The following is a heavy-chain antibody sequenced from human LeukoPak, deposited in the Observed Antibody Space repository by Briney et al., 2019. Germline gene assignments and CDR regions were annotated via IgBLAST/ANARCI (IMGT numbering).Heavy chain of an antibody. CDR2: ILNDERNK. D-gene: IGHD5-24*01. Sequence: PGGSLRLSCAASGFTFSTYGMQWVRQAPGKGLEWVAVILNDERNKWYADSVKGRFATSRDNSQNTLSLEMNSLRVEDTGVYYCAKDRGDGYNWENYSGFDSWGQGTLVTVSS. V-gene: IGHV3-30*18. CDR3: AKDRGDGYNWENYSGFDS. J-gene: IGHJ4*02. CDR1: GFTFSTYG.